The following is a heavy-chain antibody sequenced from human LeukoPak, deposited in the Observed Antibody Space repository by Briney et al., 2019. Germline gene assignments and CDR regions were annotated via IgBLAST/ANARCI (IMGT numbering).Heavy chain of an antibody. CDR2: ISAYNGNT. J-gene: IGHJ3*02. CDR1: GYTFTSYG. V-gene: IGHV1-18*01. Sequence: GASVKVSCKASGYTFTSYGISWVRQAPGQGLEWMGWISAYNGNTNYAQKLQGRVTMTTDTSTSTAYMGLRSLRSDDTAVYYCARDYCSSTSCYPFDAFDIWGQGTMVTVSS. CDR3: ARDYCSSTSCYPFDAFDI. D-gene: IGHD2-2*01.